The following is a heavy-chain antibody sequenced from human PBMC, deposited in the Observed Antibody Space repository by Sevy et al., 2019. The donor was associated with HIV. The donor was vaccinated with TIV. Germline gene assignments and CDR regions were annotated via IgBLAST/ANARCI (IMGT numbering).Heavy chain of an antibody. V-gene: IGHV3-48*02. Sequence: GGSLRLSCAASGFTFNTYSLIWVRQTPGKGLEWLSFIGTAAGVTYYADSVKGRFTISRDNAKNSLYLQMNSLRDEDSGGSYCARCPGHYSIDFWGQGTLVTVSS. CDR2: IGTAAGVT. J-gene: IGHJ4*02. D-gene: IGHD2-21*01. CDR1: GFTFNTYS. CDR3: ARCPGHYSIDF.